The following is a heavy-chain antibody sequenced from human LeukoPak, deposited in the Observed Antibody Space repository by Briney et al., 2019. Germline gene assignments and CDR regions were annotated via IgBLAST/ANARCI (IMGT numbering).Heavy chain of an antibody. J-gene: IGHJ4*02. CDR2: ISGSGGST. Sequence: PGGSLRLSCAASGFTFSSYAMSWVRQAPGKGLEWVSAISGSGGSTYYADSVKGRFTISRDNSKNTLYLQMNSLRAEDTAVYYCAKVLQAQSNGLLNILWRLHWGQGTLVTVSS. V-gene: IGHV3-23*01. CDR3: AKVLQAQSNGLLNILWRLH. CDR1: GFTFSSYA. D-gene: IGHD3-10*01.